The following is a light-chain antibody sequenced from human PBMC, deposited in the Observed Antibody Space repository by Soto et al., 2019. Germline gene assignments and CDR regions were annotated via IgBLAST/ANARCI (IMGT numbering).Light chain of an antibody. V-gene: IGKV3-20*01. CDR3: QQYDISPWT. J-gene: IGKJ1*01. Sequence: EVVLTQSPATLSLSPGEGATLSCRASQSIGNYLAWYQQKPGQPPRLLIYDSSTRATGFPDRFSGSGSGTDFTLTIIRLEPEDFAVYYCQQYDISPWTFGQGTKVDNK. CDR2: DSS. CDR1: QSIGNY.